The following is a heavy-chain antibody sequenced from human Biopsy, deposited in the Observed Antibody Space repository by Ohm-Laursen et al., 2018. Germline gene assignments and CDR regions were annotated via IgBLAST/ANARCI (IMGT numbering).Heavy chain of an antibody. Sequence: ASVKVSCKVSGYTFTSYDITWVRQASGQGPEWIGWLNPVSGNSNFGQKFRGRVTLTMNTSISTAYMELSGLRSEDTAVYFCARGYSRRVSIFEASIYWFDTWGQGTLVTVSS. D-gene: IGHD6-6*01. CDR1: GYTFTSYD. V-gene: IGHV1-8*01. CDR2: LNPVSGNS. CDR3: ARGYSRRVSIFEASIYWFDT. J-gene: IGHJ5*02.